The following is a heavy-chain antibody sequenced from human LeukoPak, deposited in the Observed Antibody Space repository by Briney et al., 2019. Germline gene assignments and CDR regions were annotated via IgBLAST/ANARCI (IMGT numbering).Heavy chain of an antibody. CDR1: GGSLSGYY. Sequence: LTSETLSLTCAVYGGSLSGYYWSWIRQSPGKGLEWVAVISYAGSNKYYADSVRGRFTVSRDKSKNTLYLQMNSLRPEDTAMYYCAKDNFYEGPYGSSGYYPVSWGQGTLVTVSS. J-gene: IGHJ5*02. D-gene: IGHD3-22*01. V-gene: IGHV3-30*18. CDR2: ISYAGSNK. CDR3: AKDNFYEGPYGSSGYYPVS.